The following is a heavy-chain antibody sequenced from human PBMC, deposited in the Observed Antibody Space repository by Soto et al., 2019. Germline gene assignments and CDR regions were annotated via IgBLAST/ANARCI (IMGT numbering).Heavy chain of an antibody. Sequence: GESLKISCKGSGYSFTSYWIGWVRQMPGKGLEWMGIVHPTDSNTRDSPSFQGQVTISADKSITTAYLQWSSLKASDTAMYYCARGLRYFDTQAWFDPWGQGTLVTVSS. V-gene: IGHV5-51*01. J-gene: IGHJ5*02. CDR2: VHPTDSNT. CDR3: ARGLRYFDTQAWFDP. CDR1: GYSFTSYW. D-gene: IGHD3-9*01.